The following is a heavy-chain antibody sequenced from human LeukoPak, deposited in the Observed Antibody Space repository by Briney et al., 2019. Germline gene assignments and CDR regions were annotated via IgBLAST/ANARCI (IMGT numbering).Heavy chain of an antibody. Sequence: GGSLRLSCAASGFTFSTYAMSWVRQAPGKGLEWVSSISGSGGYTFYADSVKGRFTISGDNSKNTLYLQMNSLRADDTAIYYCAKEAGERRQQQAADYWGQGSLVTVSS. CDR1: GFTFSTYA. CDR3: AKEAGERRQQQAADY. CDR2: ISGSGGYT. J-gene: IGHJ4*02. V-gene: IGHV3-23*01. D-gene: IGHD1-1*01.